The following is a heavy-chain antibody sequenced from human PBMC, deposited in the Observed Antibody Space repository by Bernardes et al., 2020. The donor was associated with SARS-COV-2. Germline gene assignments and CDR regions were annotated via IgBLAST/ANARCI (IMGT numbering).Heavy chain of an antibody. CDR2: IYYSGST. CDR3: AREGRGRWLQESAFDI. V-gene: IGHV4-59*01. Sequence: SETLSLTCTVSGGSISSYYWSWIRQPPGKGLEWIGYIYYSGSTNYNPSLKSRVTTSVDTSKNQFSLKLSSVTAADTAVYYCAREGRGRWLQESAFDIWGQGTMVTVSS. J-gene: IGHJ3*02. CDR1: GGSISSYY. D-gene: IGHD3-16*01.